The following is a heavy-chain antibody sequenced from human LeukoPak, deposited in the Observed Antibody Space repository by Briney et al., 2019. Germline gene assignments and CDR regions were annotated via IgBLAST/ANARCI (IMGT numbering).Heavy chain of an antibody. J-gene: IGHJ3*02. CDR1: GGSISSGSYY. V-gene: IGHV4-61*02. CDR3: ARIFAAGTAPDAFDI. Sequence: PSETLSLTCTVSGGSISSGSYYWSWIRQPAGKGLEWIGRIYTSGSTNCNPSLKSRVTISVDTSKNQFSLKLSSVTAADTAVYYCARIFAAGTAPDAFDIWGQGTMVTVSS. CDR2: IYTSGST. D-gene: IGHD6-13*01.